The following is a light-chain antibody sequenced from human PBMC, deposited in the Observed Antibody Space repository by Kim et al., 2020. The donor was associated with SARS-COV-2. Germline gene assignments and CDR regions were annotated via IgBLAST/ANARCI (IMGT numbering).Light chain of an antibody. CDR1: QSVSSSY. CDR2: GAS. J-gene: IGKJ2*02. V-gene: IGKV3-20*01. Sequence: SPGESATLSCRASQSVSSSYLAWYQQKPGQAPRLLIYGASSRATGIPDRFSGSGSGTDFTLTISRLEPEDFAVYYCQQYGSSPRGTFGQGTKLEI. CDR3: QQYGSSPRGT.